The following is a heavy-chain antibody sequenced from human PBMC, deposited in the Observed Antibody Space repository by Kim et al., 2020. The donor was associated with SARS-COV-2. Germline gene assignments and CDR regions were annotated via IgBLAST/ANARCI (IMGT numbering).Heavy chain of an antibody. Sequence: SETLSLTCTVSGGSISSSSYYWGWIRQPPGKGLEWIGSIYYSGSTYYNPSLKSRVTISVDTSKNQFSLKLSSVTAADTAVYYCARVSYYDSSGYSHYFDYWGQGTLVTVSS. CDR2: IYYSGST. V-gene: IGHV4-39*07. J-gene: IGHJ4*02. D-gene: IGHD3-22*01. CDR1: GGSISSSSYY. CDR3: ARVSYYDSSGYSHYFDY.